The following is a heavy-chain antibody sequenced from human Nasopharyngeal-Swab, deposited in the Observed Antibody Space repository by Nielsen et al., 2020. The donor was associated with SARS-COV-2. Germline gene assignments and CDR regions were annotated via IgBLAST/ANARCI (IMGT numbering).Heavy chain of an antibody. D-gene: IGHD3-10*01. CDR1: GFTFSSYA. V-gene: IGHV3-23*01. J-gene: IGHJ6*02. CDR3: AKDVRGSGSLGCMDV. Sequence: GGSLRLSCEASGFTFSSYAMSWVRQAPGKGLEWVSAISGSGGSTYYADSVKGRFTISRDNSKNTLYLQMNSLRAEDTAVYYCAKDVRGSGSLGCMDVWGQGTTVTVSS. CDR2: ISGSGGST.